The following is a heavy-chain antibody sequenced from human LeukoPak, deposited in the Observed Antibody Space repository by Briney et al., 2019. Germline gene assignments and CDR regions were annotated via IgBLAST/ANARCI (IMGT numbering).Heavy chain of an antibody. D-gene: IGHD3-3*01. CDR3: ARTPYDLWSASYSYYFDY. J-gene: IGHJ4*02. V-gene: IGHV3-23*01. CDR1: GFTFSTYA. CDR2: IGGSGGGT. Sequence: PGGSLRLSCAASGFTFSTYAMSWVRQAPGKGLEWVSTIGGSGGGTYYAESVKGRFIISRDNAKNSLYLQMNSLRAEDTAVFYCARTPYDLWSASYSYYFDYWGQGTLVTVSS.